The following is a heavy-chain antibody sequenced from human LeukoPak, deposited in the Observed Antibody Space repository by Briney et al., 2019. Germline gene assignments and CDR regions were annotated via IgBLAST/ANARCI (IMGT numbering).Heavy chain of an antibody. V-gene: IGHV3-15*01. D-gene: IGHD6-19*01. CDR3: TTEGYSSGWWAAFDI. CDR2: IKSRTDGGTT. Sequence: PGGSLRLSCEAYRFTFSNAWMSWVRQAPGKGLEWVGRIKSRTDGGTTDYAAPVKGRFTISRDDSKNTLFLQMKSLKTEDTAVYYCTTEGYSSGWWAAFDIWGQGTMVTVSS. CDR1: RFTFSNAW. J-gene: IGHJ3*02.